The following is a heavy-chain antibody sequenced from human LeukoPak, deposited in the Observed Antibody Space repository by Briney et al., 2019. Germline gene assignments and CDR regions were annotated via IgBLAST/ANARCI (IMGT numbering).Heavy chain of an antibody. D-gene: IGHD6-13*01. J-gene: IGHJ4*02. CDR1: GFTFSDHY. V-gene: IGHV4-39*01. CDR3: ARRRIAAAGTDY. CDR2: IYYSGST. Sequence: GSLRLSCAASGFTFSDHYMDWVRQAPGKGLEWVGSIYYSGSTYYNPSLKSRVTISVDTSKNQFSLMLSSVTAADTAVYYCARRRIAAAGTDYWGQGTLVTVSS.